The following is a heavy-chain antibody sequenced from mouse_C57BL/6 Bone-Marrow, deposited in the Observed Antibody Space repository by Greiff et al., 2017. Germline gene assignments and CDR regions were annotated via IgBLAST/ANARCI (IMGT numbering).Heavy chain of an antibody. CDR1: GYTFTSYW. CDR3: ALITAVVADY. D-gene: IGHD1-1*01. CDR2: IDPSARYT. Sequence: QVQLQQPGAELVRPGPSVTLSCKASGYTFTSYWMHWVKQRPGQGLEWIGVIDPSARYTNYNPKFKGKATLTVDPSSRTSYMQLSSLTSEDSAVDYCALITAVVADYWGQGTALTVSS. J-gene: IGHJ2*01. V-gene: IGHV1-59*01.